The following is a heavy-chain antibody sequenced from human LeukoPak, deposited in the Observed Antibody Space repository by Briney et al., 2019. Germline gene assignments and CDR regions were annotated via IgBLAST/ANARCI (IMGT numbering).Heavy chain of an antibody. J-gene: IGHJ3*01. CDR3: ARGFDGYYGFDL. CDR1: GFTFTTYW. D-gene: IGHD5-24*01. CDR2: INQDGIEK. Sequence: TGGSLRLSCAASGFTFTTYWMSWVRQAPGKGLEWVAYINQDGIEKYYVASVRGRLTISRDNAKNSIYVQMNSLRAEDAAVYYCARGFDGYYGFDLWGQGTMVTVSS. V-gene: IGHV3-7*05.